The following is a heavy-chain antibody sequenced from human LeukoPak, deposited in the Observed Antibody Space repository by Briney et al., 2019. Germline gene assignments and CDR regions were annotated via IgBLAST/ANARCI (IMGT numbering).Heavy chain of an antibody. V-gene: IGHV3-21*01. CDR3: ARDLGYCSGGSCYSAWFDP. J-gene: IGHJ5*02. CDR1: GFTFSSYS. Sequence: PGGSLRLSCAASGFTFSSYSMNWVRQAPGKGLEWVSSISSSSSYIYYADSVKGRFTISRDNAKNSLYLKMNSLRAEDTAVYYCARDLGYCSGGSCYSAWFDPWGQGTLVTVSS. D-gene: IGHD2-15*01. CDR2: ISSSSSYI.